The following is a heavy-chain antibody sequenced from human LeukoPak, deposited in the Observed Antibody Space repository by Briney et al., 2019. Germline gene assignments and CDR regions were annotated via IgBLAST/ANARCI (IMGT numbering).Heavy chain of an antibody. D-gene: IGHD6-13*01. Sequence: PGGSLRLSCAASGFTFSSYEMNWVRQAPGKGLEWVSYISSSGSTKYYADSVKGRFTISRDDAKNSLYLQMNSLRAEDTAVYYCARDFSGQQLNWFDPWGQGTLVTVSS. CDR3: ARDFSGQQLNWFDP. V-gene: IGHV3-48*03. CDR2: ISSSGSTK. J-gene: IGHJ5*02. CDR1: GFTFSSYE.